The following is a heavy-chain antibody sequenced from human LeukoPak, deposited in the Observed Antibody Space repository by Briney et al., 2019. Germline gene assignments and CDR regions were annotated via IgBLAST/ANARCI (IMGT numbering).Heavy chain of an antibody. CDR1: GFTFSIYS. J-gene: IGHJ4*02. CDR2: ISSVSSYT. CDR3: ASGSYYDILTGYFPTFDY. D-gene: IGHD3-9*01. Sequence: PGGSLRLSCAASGFTFSIYSMNWVRQAPGKGLGWVSSISSVSSYTYYADSVKGRFTISRAHAKNSLYLQMNSLRAEETAAYYCASGSYYDILTGYFPTFDYWGQGTLVTVSS. V-gene: IGHV3-21*01.